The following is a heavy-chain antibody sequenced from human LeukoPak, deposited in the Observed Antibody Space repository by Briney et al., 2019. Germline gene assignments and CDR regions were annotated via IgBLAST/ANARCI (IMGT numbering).Heavy chain of an antibody. CDR3: ARVVREHRLPFGSVARFVFDP. CDR2: IYYSGST. CDR1: DGSISSSSYY. D-gene: IGHD1-26*01. V-gene: IGHV4-39*07. Sequence: SETLSLTCTVADGSISSSSYYWGWIRQPPGKGLEWIGSIYYSGSTYYNPSLKSRVTISVDTSKNQFSLKLSSVTAADTAVYYCARVVREHRLPFGSVARFVFDPWGQGTLVTVSS. J-gene: IGHJ5*02.